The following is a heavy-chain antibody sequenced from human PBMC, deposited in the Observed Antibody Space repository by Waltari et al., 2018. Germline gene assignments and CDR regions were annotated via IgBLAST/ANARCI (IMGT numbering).Heavy chain of an antibody. CDR3: ARRYRYYFDY. CDR2: ISYDGSNK. CDR1: GFTFSSYA. Sequence: QVQLVESGGGVVQPGRSLRLSCAASGFTFSSYAMHWVRPAPGKGRGWVAVISYDGSNKYYADSVKGRFTISRDNSKNTLYLQMNSLRAEDMAVYYCARRYRYYFDYWGQGTLVTVSS. V-gene: IGHV3-30-3*01. D-gene: IGHD1-20*01. J-gene: IGHJ4*02.